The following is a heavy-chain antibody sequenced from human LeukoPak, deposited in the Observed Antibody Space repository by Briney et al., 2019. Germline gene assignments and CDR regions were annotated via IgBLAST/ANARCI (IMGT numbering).Heavy chain of an antibody. CDR1: GFTFSSYS. J-gene: IGHJ4*02. Sequence: PGGSLRLSCAASGFTFSSYSMNWVRQAPGKGLEWVSSISRGGDYTYSEDSVKGRFTISRDNAKDSLYLQLNSLKTEDTAVYYCARDLMAVAGTGFDYWGQGTPVTVSS. CDR3: ARDLMAVAGTGFDY. D-gene: IGHD6-19*01. V-gene: IGHV3-21*01. CDR2: ISRGGDYT.